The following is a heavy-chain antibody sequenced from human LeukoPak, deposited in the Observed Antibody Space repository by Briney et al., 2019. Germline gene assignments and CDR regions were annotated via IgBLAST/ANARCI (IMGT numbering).Heavy chain of an antibody. V-gene: IGHV3-49*04. CDR1: GFTFGDYA. J-gene: IGHJ4*02. CDR3: TRDRSAVAGTGSSAHY. Sequence: AGGSLRLSCTASGFTFGDYAMSWVRQAPGKGLEWVGFIRSKTYGGTTDYAASVKGRFTISRDESKSIAYLQMNSLKTEDTAMYYCTRDRSAVAGTGSSAHYWGQGTLVTVSS. D-gene: IGHD6-19*01. CDR2: IRSKTYGGTT.